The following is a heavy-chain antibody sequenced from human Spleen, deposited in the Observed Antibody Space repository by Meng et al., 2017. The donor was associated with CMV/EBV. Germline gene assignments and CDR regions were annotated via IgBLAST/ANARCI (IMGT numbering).Heavy chain of an antibody. CDR2: INPNSGGT. V-gene: IGHV1-2*02. Sequence: ASVKVSCKASGYTFTGYYMHWVRQAPGQGLEWMGWINPNSGGTNYAQKFQGRVTMTGDTSISTAYMELSRLRSDDTAVYYCARDGLAVAGTSSRLRSYYYGMDVWGQGTTVTVSS. J-gene: IGHJ6*02. CDR3: ARDGLAVAGTSSRLRSYYYGMDV. CDR1: GYTFTGYY. D-gene: IGHD6-19*01.